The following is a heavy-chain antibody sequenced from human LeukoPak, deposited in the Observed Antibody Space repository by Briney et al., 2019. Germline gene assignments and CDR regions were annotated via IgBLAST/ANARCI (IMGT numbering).Heavy chain of an antibody. J-gene: IGHJ4*02. Sequence: ASVKVSCKASGHTFTGYYMHWVRQAPGQGLEWMGRINPNSGGTNYAQKFQGRVTMTRDTSISTAYMELSRLRSDDTAVYYCARDPVRGARSGDWGQGTLVTVSS. V-gene: IGHV1-2*06. CDR1: GHTFTGYY. D-gene: IGHD3-10*01. CDR2: INPNSGGT. CDR3: ARDPVRGARSGD.